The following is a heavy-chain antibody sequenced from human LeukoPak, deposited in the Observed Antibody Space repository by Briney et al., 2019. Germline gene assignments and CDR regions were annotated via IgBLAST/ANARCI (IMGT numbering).Heavy chain of an antibody. CDR3: ARVLDY. Sequence: KPSETLSLTCAVFGGSFSSYYWSWIRQPPGQGLEWIGEINQSGNTNYNPYLKSRVTISIDTSKNQCSLRLSSVTAADTAVYYCARVLDYWGQGTLVTVSS. V-gene: IGHV4-34*01. CDR2: INQSGNT. CDR1: GGSFSSYY. J-gene: IGHJ4*02.